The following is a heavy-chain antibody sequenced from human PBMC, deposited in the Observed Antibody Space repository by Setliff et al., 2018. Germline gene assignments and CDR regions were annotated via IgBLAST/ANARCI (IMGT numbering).Heavy chain of an antibody. D-gene: IGHD1-20*01. CDR2: INPKTGNT. V-gene: IGHV1-46*03. J-gene: IGHJ4*02. CDR3: TRSFGDVMGITWGHCFDH. Sequence: ASVKVSCKASGYTFSTQYIHWVRQGPGQGLEWMGIINPKTGNTVYAQKFQGRVTMTRDTSTSTVYMELSSLRSEDTAIYYCTRSFGDVMGITWGHCFDHWGQGTLVTVSS. CDR1: GYTFSTQY.